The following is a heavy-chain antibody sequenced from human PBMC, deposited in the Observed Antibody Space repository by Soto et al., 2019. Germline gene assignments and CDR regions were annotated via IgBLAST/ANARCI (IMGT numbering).Heavy chain of an antibody. J-gene: IGHJ6*02. CDR1: GGTFSTYA. CDR3: ARDEMVVATGSRTWHYYYGMDV. V-gene: IGHV1-69*12. Sequence: QVQLVQSGAEVKKPGSSLKVSCKSSGGTFSTYAISWVRQAPGQGLEWMGGIIPIFGTANYAQKFRGRVTITADESTTTAYMELISLRSEDTAVYYCARDEMVVATGSRTWHYYYGMDVWGQGTTVTVSS. CDR2: IIPIFGTA. D-gene: IGHD2-15*01.